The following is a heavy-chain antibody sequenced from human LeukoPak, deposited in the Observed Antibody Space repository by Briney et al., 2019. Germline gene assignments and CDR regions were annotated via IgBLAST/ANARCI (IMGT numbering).Heavy chain of an antibody. CDR3: ARYDFNKFFDY. J-gene: IGHJ4*02. Sequence: PSETLSLTCTVSGDSISSGDYYWSWIRQPPGKGLEWIGYIYYSGSTNYNPSLKSRVTMSVDTSKNQFSLKLSSVTAADTAVYYCARYDFNKFFDYWGQGTLVTVSS. V-gene: IGHV4-61*08. D-gene: IGHD3-3*01. CDR2: IYYSGST. CDR1: GDSISSGDYY.